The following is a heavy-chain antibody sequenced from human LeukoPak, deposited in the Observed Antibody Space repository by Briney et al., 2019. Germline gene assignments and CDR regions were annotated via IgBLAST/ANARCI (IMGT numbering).Heavy chain of an antibody. J-gene: IGHJ4*02. CDR1: GYSISSGYY. V-gene: IGHV4-38-2*02. D-gene: IGHD1-26*01. Sequence: SETLSLTCTVSGYSISSGYYWGWIRQPPGKGLEWSGSIYHSGSTYYNPSLKSRFTTSVDTSKNQFSLQLSSVTAADTAVYYCARVRRSIVGATLFDYWGQGTLVTVSS. CDR3: ARVRRSIVGATLFDY. CDR2: IYHSGST.